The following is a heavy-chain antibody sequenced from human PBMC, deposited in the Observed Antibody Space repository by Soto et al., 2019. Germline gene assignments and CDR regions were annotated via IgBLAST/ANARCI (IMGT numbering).Heavy chain of an antibody. CDR3: AKEGYRSGGSCLVFDY. J-gene: IGHJ4*02. Sequence: PGGSLRLSCAASGFTFSSYAMSWVRQAPGKGLEWVSAMSGSGGSTYYADSVKGRFTISRDNSKNTLYLQMNSLRAEDTAVYYCAKEGYRSGGSCLVFDYWGQGTLVTVSS. CDR2: MSGSGGST. D-gene: IGHD2-15*01. V-gene: IGHV3-23*01. CDR1: GFTFSSYA.